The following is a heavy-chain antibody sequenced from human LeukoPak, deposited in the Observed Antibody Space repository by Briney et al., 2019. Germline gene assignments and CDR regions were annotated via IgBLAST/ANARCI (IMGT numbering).Heavy chain of an antibody. CDR2: INHSGST. V-gene: IGHV4-34*01. CDR3: ASLYDSSGYQNYNWFDP. D-gene: IGHD3-22*01. CDR1: GGSFSGYY. J-gene: IGHJ5*02. Sequence: PSETLSLTCAVYGGSFSGYYWSWIRQPPGKGLEWIGEINHSGSTNYNPSLKSRVTISVDTSKNQFSLKLSSVTAADTAVYYCASLYDSSGYQNYNWFDPWGQGTLVTVSS.